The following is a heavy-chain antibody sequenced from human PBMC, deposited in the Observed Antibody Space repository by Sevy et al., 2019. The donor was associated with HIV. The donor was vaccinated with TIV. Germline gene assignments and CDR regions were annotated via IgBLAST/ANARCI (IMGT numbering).Heavy chain of an antibody. D-gene: IGHD3-3*01. Sequence: SETLSLTCTVSGGSISSSSYYWGWIRQPPGKGLEWIGSIYYSGSTYYNPSLKSRVTRSVDTSKHQFSLKRSSVTAADTAVYYCARLDFGSGYPYFDYWGQGTLVTVSS. V-gene: IGHV4-39*01. CDR2: IYYSGST. J-gene: IGHJ4*02. CDR1: GGSISSSSYY. CDR3: ARLDFGSGYPYFDY.